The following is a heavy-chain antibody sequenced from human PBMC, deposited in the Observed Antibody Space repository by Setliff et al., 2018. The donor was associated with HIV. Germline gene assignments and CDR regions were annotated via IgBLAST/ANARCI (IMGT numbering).Heavy chain of an antibody. D-gene: IGHD2-15*01. J-gene: IGHJ6*04. Sequence: ASVKVSCKASGGAFSNYAISWVRQAPGQGLEWMGGIVPIFGTPNYAQKFKGRLTITADESTSTVYMELSSLRSEDTAVYYCARDSRDIVVVIAPEPEPYYYYGMDVWGEGTTVTVSS. CDR1: GGAFSNYA. V-gene: IGHV1-69*13. CDR2: IVPIFGTP. CDR3: ARDSRDIVVVIAPEPEPYYYYGMDV.